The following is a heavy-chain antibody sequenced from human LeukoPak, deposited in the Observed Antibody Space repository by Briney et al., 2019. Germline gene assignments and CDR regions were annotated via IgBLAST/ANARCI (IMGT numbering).Heavy chain of an antibody. CDR1: GFTFSSYW. D-gene: IGHD3-22*01. CDR2: IKQDGSEK. CDR3: ARENYYYDSSGYFPYYYYGMDV. V-gene: IGHV3-7*01. J-gene: IGHJ6*02. Sequence: GGSLRLSCAASGFTFSSYWMSWVRQAPGKGLEWVANIKQDGSEKYYVDSVKGRFTISRDKAKNSLYLQMNSLRAEDTAVYYCARENYYYDSSGYFPYYYYGMDVWGQGTTVTVSS.